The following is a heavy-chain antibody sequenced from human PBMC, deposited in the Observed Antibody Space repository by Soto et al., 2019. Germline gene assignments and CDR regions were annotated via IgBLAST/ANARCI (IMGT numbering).Heavy chain of an antibody. CDR3: ARGPMYYYDSSGISRFDP. Sequence: RECLRLSCPASAFTFSSYSINWVRQAPGKGLEWVSSISSSSSYIYYADSVKGRFTISRDNAKNSLYLQMNSLRAEDTAVYYCARGPMYYYDSSGISRFDPWGQGTLVTVSS. D-gene: IGHD3-22*01. CDR1: AFTFSSYS. V-gene: IGHV3-21*01. CDR2: ISSSSSYI. J-gene: IGHJ5*02.